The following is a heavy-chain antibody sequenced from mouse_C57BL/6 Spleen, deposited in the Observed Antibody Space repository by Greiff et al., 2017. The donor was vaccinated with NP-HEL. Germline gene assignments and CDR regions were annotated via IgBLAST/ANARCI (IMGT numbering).Heavy chain of an antibody. J-gene: IGHJ1*03. V-gene: IGHV3-6*01. CDR3: AREGIYYDYYWYFDV. CDR1: GYSITSGYY. Sequence: VQLKESGPGLVKPSQSLSLTCSVTGYSITSGYYWNWIRQFPGNKLEWMGYISYDGSNNYNPSLKNRISITRDTSKNQFFLKLNSVTTEDTATYYCAREGIYYDYYWYFDVWGTGTTVTVSS. CDR2: ISYDGSN. D-gene: IGHD2-4*01.